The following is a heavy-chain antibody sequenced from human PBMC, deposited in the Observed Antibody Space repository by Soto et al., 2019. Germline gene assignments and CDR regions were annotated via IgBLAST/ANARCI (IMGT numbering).Heavy chain of an antibody. CDR1: GYSFTSYW. CDR2: IDPSDSYT. D-gene: IGHD6-6*01. CDR3: ARLRWTKGPQGTSIAARPPVRHYYYGMDV. V-gene: IGHV5-10-1*03. Sequence: EVQLVQSGAEVKKPGESLRISCKGSGYSFTSYWISWVRQMPGKGLEWMGRIDPSDSYTNYSPSFQGHVTISADKSTSTAYVQWSSLKASDTAMYYCARLRWTKGPQGTSIAARPPVRHYYYGMDVWGQGTTVTVSS. J-gene: IGHJ6*02.